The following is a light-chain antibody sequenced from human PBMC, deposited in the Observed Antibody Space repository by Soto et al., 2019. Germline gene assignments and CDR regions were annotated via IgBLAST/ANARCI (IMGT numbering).Light chain of an antibody. CDR1: NSNIGADYG. V-gene: IGLV1-40*01. J-gene: IGLJ3*02. CDR2: ANN. Sequence: QLVLTQPPSVSGAPGQRVTISCTGTNSNIGADYGVQWYQQFPGTAPKLLIYANNNRPSGVSDRFSGSKSATSASLASTGLQPGDEADYYCQSYDSSLVGLVFGAGTKLPVL. CDR3: QSYDSSLVGLV.